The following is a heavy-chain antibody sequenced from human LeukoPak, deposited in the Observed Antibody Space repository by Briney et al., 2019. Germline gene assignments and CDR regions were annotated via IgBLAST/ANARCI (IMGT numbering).Heavy chain of an antibody. J-gene: IGHJ4*02. CDR1: GGSFSGYY. CDR2: INHSGST. V-gene: IGHV4-34*01. CDR3: ARLSSGDYVWGSYRYTSDYFDY. D-gene: IGHD3-16*02. Sequence: LETLSLTCAVYGGSFSGYYWSWIRQPPGKGLEWIGEINHSGSTNYNPSLKSRVTISVDTSKNQFSLKLSSVTAADTAVYYCARLSSGDYVWGSYRYTSDYFDYWGQGTLVTVSS.